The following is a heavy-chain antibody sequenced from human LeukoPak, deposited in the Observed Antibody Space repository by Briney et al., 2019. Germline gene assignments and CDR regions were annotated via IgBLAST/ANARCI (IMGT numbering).Heavy chain of an antibody. J-gene: IGHJ4*02. CDR2: ISSSSSYI. CDR1: GFTFSSYS. CDR3: AGGTPPSYDSIDY. Sequence: KPGGSLRLSCAASGFTFSSYSMNWVRQAPGKGLEWVSSISSSSSYIYYADSVKGRFTISRDNAKNSLYLQMNSLRAEDTAVYYCAGGTPPSYDSIDYWGQGTLVTVSS. V-gene: IGHV3-21*01. D-gene: IGHD3-22*01.